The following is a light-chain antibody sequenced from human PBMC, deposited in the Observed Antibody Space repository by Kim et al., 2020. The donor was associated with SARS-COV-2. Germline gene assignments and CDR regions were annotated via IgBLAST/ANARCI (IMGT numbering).Light chain of an antibody. V-gene: IGLV3-25*03. J-gene: IGLJ3*02. CDR3: QSADSSGTIRV. CDR1: ALSKQF. CDR2: KDT. Sequence: SYELTQPPSVSVSPGQTARITCSGDALSKQFAYWYLQKPGQAPVLVILKDTERPSGIPERFSGSSSGTTVTLTIGGVQAEDEADYYCQSADSSGTIRVFGAGTKLTVL.